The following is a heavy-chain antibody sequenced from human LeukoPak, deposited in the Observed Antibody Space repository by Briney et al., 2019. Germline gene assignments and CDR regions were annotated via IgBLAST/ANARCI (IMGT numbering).Heavy chain of an antibody. Sequence: QSGGSLRLSCAASEFTFSTYAMHWVRQAPGKGLEWVAVISHDGSNKYYADSVKGRFTISRDNSKNTLYLQMNSLRAEDTAVYYCARDEALDFWSGREYYFDYWGQGTLVTVSS. V-gene: IGHV3-30-3*01. D-gene: IGHD3-3*01. CDR1: EFTFSTYA. J-gene: IGHJ4*02. CDR2: ISHDGSNK. CDR3: ARDEALDFWSGREYYFDY.